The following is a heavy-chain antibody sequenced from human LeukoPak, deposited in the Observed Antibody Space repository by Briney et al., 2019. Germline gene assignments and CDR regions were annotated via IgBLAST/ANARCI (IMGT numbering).Heavy chain of an antibody. J-gene: IGHJ4*02. V-gene: IGHV3-23*01. CDR2: ISGSGGST. CDR3: DRNCSRTSCYIN. Sequence: GGSLRLSCAASGFTFSSYAMSWVRQAPGKGLEWVSAISGSGGSTYYADSVKGRFTISRDNSKNTLYLQMNSLRDEDTAVYYCDRNCSRTSCYINWGQGTLVTVSS. CDR1: GFTFSSYA. D-gene: IGHD2-2*02.